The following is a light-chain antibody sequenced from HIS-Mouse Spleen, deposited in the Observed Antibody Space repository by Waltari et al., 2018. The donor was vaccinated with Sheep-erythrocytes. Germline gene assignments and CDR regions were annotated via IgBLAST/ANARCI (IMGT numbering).Light chain of an antibody. J-gene: IGKJ1*01. Sequence: DIVMTQSPDSLAVSLGERATINCKSSQSVLYSSNNKNYLACYQQKPGQPPKLLIYWASTLESGVPDRFSGSGSGTDFTLTISSLQAEDVAVYYCQQYYSTPPWTFGQGTKVEIK. V-gene: IGKV4-1*01. CDR1: QSVLYSSNNKNY. CDR3: QQYYSTPPWT. CDR2: WAS.